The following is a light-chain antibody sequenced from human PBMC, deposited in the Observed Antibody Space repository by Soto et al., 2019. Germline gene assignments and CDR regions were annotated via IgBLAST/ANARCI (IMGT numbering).Light chain of an antibody. CDR1: QSVGVW. V-gene: IGKV1-5*03. Sequence: DTQMIQSPSTLSASVGDRVTITCRASQSVGVWLAWYQQKPGRAPNLLIYEASNLETGVPSRFSGSGSGTEVTLTISSLQPAACATYHGHPSHTSFGGGTKVEIK. J-gene: IGKJ4*01. CDR2: EAS. CDR3: HPSHTS.